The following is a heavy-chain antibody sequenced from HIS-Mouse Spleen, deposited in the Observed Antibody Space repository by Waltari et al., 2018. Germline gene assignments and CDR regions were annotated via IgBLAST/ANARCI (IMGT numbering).Heavy chain of an antibody. Sequence: QLQLQESGPGLVKPSETLSLHCTVSGGSISSSIYSWGWTRQPPGKGLEWIGSIYYSGSTYYNPSLKSRVTISVDTSKNQFSLKLSSVTAADTAVYYCAREIPYSSSWYDWYFDLWGRGTLVTVSS. CDR1: GGSISSSIYS. CDR3: AREIPYSSSWYDWYFDL. V-gene: IGHV4-39*07. J-gene: IGHJ2*01. D-gene: IGHD6-13*01. CDR2: IYYSGST.